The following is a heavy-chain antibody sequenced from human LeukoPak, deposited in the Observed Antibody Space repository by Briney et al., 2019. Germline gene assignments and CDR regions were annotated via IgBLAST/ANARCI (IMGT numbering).Heavy chain of an antibody. Sequence: SETLSLTCTVSGASISSGSYYWSWIRQPAGKGLEWIGRIYTSGSTNCSPSLKTRVTISVDRSKNQFSLKLSSVTAADTAVYYCARAKFGYYYDSGSYYYHYMDVWGKGTTVTISS. V-gene: IGHV4-61*02. CDR2: IYTSGST. CDR1: GASISSGSYY. D-gene: IGHD3-10*01. CDR3: ARAKFGYYYDSGSYYYHYMDV. J-gene: IGHJ6*03.